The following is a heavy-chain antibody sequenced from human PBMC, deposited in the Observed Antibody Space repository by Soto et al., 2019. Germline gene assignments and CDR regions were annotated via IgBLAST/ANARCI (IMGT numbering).Heavy chain of an antibody. CDR1: GYTFTSYG. J-gene: IGHJ3*02. CDR2: ISAYNGNT. Sequence: QVQLVQSGAEVKKPGASVKVSCKASGYTFTSYGISWVRQAPGQGLEWMGWISAYNGNTNYAQKLQGRVTMTTDTSTSTAYLELRSLRSDGPAVYYRARGPYSSGLGGGAFYIWGQGTKGPVSS. V-gene: IGHV1-18*01. CDR3: ARGPYSSGLGGGAFYI. D-gene: IGHD6-19*01.